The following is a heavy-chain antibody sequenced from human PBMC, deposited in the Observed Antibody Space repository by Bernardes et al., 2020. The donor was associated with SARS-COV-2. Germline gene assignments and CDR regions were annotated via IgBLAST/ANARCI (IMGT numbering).Heavy chain of an antibody. D-gene: IGHD1-26*01. V-gene: IGHV1-3*01. CDR3: ARDGAGGSYYAAYYYGMDV. CDR2: INAGNGNT. J-gene: IGHJ6*02. Sequence: ASVKVSCKASGYTFTSYAMHWVRQAPGQRLEWMGWINAGNGNTKYSQKFQGRVTITRDTSASTAYMELSSLRSEDTAVYYCARDGAGGSYYAAYYYGMDVWGQGTTVTVSS. CDR1: GYTFTSYA.